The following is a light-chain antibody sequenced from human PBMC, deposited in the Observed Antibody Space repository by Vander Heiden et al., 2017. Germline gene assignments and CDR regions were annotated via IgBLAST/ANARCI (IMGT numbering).Light chain of an antibody. J-gene: IGKJ2*01. CDR3: QQDNNCPYT. CDR1: QSVSSN. Sequence: EIVMTQSPATLSVSPGERATLSCRASQSVSSNLAWYQQKPGQAPRLLIYGASTRATGIPARFSGSGSGTEFTLTISSLQSEDFAVYYCQQDNNCPYTFGQRTKLEIK. CDR2: GAS. V-gene: IGKV3-15*01.